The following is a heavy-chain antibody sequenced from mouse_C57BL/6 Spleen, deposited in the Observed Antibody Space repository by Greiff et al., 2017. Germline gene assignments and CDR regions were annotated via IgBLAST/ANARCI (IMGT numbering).Heavy chain of an antibody. D-gene: IGHD2-3*01. CDR1: GFTFSDYG. CDR3: ASIYDGYYVYFDY. Sequence: EVKVVESGGGLVKPGGSLKLSCAASGFTFSDYGMHWVRQAPEKGLEWVAYISSGSSTIYYADTVKGRFTISRDNAKNTLFLQMTSLRSEDTAMYYCASIYDGYYVYFDYWGQGTTLTVSS. CDR2: ISSGSSTI. J-gene: IGHJ2*01. V-gene: IGHV5-17*01.